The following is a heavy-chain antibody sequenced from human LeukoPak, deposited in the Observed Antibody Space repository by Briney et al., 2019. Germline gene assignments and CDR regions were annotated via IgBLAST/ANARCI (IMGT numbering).Heavy chain of an antibody. Sequence: PGGSLRLSCAASGFTFSTYALNWVRQAPGKGLEWVSVISNSGTDTYYADSVKGRFTISRDNSKNTLYLQMNSLGAEDTAVYYCAKSRGTTGTPNAYWGQGTLVTVSS. J-gene: IGHJ4*02. D-gene: IGHD1-1*01. CDR2: ISNSGTDT. CDR3: AKSRGTTGTPNAY. V-gene: IGHV3-23*01. CDR1: GFTFSTYA.